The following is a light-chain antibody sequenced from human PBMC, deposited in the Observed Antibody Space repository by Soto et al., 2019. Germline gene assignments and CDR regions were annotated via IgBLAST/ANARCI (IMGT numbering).Light chain of an antibody. CDR1: QSISSS. CDR3: QQYNNWPRT. J-gene: IGKJ1*01. V-gene: IGKV3-15*01. Sequence: EILLTPSPATLSLSPGERATLSCRASQSISSSLAWYQQKPGQAPRLLIYGASTRATGIPARFSGSGSGTEFTLTISSLQSEDFAVYYCQQYNNWPRTFGQGTKVDI. CDR2: GAS.